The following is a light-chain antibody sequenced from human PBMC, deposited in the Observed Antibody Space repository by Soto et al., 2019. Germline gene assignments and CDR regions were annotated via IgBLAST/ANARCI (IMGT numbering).Light chain of an antibody. CDR2: ATS. J-gene: IGKJ5*01. V-gene: IGKV3-15*01. CDR3: QQYDNKPPIT. Sequence: EIVMTQSPATLSVSPGERATLSCRASQSVSSNLAWYQQKPGQAPRLLMYATSTRATGIPDRFSGSGSGTEFSLTISSLQSEDFAVYHGQQYDNKPPITFGQGTRLEIK. CDR1: QSVSSN.